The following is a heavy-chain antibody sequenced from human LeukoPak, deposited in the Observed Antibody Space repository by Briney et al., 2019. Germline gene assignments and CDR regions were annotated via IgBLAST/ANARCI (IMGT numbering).Heavy chain of an antibody. J-gene: IGHJ4*02. CDR1: GGSISSYY. Sequence: PSETLSLTCTVSGGSISSYYWSWIRQPPGKGLEWIGYIYYSGSTNYNPSLKSRVTISVDTSKNQFSLKLSSVTAADTAVYYCARSKRSSGSYFHWGQGTLVTVSS. D-gene: IGHD3-10*01. V-gene: IGHV4-59*08. CDR2: IYYSGST. CDR3: ARSKRSSGSYFH.